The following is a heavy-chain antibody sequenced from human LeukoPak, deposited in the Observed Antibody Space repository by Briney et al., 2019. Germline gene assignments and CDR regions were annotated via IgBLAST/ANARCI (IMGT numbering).Heavy chain of an antibody. Sequence: LGGSLRLSCAASGFTFSSYAINWVRQAPGKGLEWVSIISGSGGSTYYAGSVKGRFTISRDNSKNTLYLQMNSLRAEDTAVYYCAKGTKLAVAANNYFDYWGQGTLPTVSS. CDR2: ISGSGGST. CDR1: GFTFSSYA. V-gene: IGHV3-23*01. J-gene: IGHJ4*02. D-gene: IGHD2-15*01. CDR3: AKGTKLAVAANNYFDY.